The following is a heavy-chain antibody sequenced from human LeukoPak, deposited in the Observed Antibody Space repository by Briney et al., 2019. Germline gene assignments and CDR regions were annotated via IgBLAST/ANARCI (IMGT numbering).Heavy chain of an antibody. Sequence: SGPTLVNPTQTLTLTCTFSGFSLTAREVGVGWIRQPPGKALEWLALIYWNDVTRYRPSLKNRLSITKDTSKNQVVLRMTNMDPVDTATYYCAHSVARWHVQGDYFDYWGLGTLVTVSS. D-gene: IGHD5-24*01. CDR1: GFSLTAREVG. CDR2: IYWNDVT. CDR3: AHSVARWHVQGDYFDY. J-gene: IGHJ4*02. V-gene: IGHV2-5*01.